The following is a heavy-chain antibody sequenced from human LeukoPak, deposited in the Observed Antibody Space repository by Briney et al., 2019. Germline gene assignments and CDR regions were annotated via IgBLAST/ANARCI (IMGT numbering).Heavy chain of an antibody. CDR1: GGSISSGGYS. Sequence: SQTLSLTCAVSGGSISSGGYSWSWIRQPPGKGLEWIGYIYHSGSTYYNPSLKSRVTISVDRSKNQFSLKLSSVTAADTAVYYCARLVDTAANWFDPWGQGTLVTVSS. V-gene: IGHV4-30-2*01. CDR2: IYHSGST. CDR3: ARLVDTAANWFDP. J-gene: IGHJ5*02. D-gene: IGHD5-18*01.